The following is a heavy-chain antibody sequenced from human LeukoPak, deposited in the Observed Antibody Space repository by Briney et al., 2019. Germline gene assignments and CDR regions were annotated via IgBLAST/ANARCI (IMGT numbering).Heavy chain of an antibody. J-gene: IGHJ3*02. Sequence: GASVKVSCKASGGTFSSYAISWVRQAPGQGLEWMGGIIPIFGTANYAQEFQGRVTITADESTSTAYLELSSLRSEETAVYYCATLKDAFDIWGQGTMVTVSS. CDR3: ATLKDAFDI. V-gene: IGHV1-69*13. CDR1: GGTFSSYA. CDR2: IIPIFGTA.